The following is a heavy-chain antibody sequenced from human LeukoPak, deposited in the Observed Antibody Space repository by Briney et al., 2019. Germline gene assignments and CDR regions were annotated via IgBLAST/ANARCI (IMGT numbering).Heavy chain of an antibody. CDR2: IWYDATAQ. CDR3: ARYNWNDSGIYYYMDV. Sequence: GGSLRLSCAASGFTFRRYGMHWVRQAPGKGLEWLAIIWYDATAQYYADSVKGRFTISRDNSKNTLYLQMNSLRAEDTAVYYCARYNWNDSGIYYYMDVWGKGTTVTVSS. V-gene: IGHV3-33*01. CDR1: GFTFRRYG. J-gene: IGHJ6*03. D-gene: IGHD1-1*01.